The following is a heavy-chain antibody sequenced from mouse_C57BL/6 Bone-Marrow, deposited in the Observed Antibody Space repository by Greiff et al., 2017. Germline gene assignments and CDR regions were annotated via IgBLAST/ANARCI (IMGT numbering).Heavy chain of an antibody. CDR1: GYTFTSYW. CDR3: TRGWEAY. V-gene: IGHV1-5*01. CDR2: IYPGNSDT. J-gene: IGHJ3*01. D-gene: IGHD1-1*02. Sequence: EVQLQQSGTVLARPGASVKMSCKTSGYTFTSYWMHWVKQRPGQGLEWIGAIYPGNSDTSYNQKFKGKANLTAVTSASTAYMELSSLTNEDSAVYYCTRGWEAYWGQGTLVTVSA.